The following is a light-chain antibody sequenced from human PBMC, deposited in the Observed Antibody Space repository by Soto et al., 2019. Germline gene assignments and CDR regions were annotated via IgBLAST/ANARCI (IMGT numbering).Light chain of an antibody. J-gene: IGKJ2*02. CDR2: TAS. CDR1: QSTGSY. V-gene: IGKV1-39*01. Sequence: SQMTPSPSSLSVSVGARVTITCRASQSTGSYLNWYQQKLGKAPKLLIYTASNLQRGSPSRCSGNGSGTDFTLTISNLQPEDFVTYYCHESYRTPRTVGEWTKLEI. CDR3: HESYRTPRT.